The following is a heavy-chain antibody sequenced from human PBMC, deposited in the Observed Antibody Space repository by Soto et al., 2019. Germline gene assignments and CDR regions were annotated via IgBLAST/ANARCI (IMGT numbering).Heavy chain of an antibody. D-gene: IGHD5-12*01. V-gene: IGHV1-18*01. CDR2: ISTYSGDT. Sequence: QVHLVQSGVEVKTPGASVKVSCQASGYTFFTYDISWVRQAPGQGLEWMGWISTYSGDTKYAQKFQGRVTMTTDTSTTTAYLELRXXXXXDTAVYYCARHHGPTTSENWFDPWGQGTLV. CDR3: ARHHGPTTSENWFDP. J-gene: IGHJ5*02. CDR1: GYTFFTYD.